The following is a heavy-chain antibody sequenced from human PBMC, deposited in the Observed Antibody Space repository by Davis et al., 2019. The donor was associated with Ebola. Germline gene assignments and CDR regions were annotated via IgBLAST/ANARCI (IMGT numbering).Heavy chain of an antibody. V-gene: IGHV3-33*03. CDR3: AKDGFIVVTPPGFFDY. J-gene: IGHJ4*02. CDR1: GFTFSSYG. Sequence: GGSLRLSCAASGFTFSSYGMHWVRQAPGKGLEWVAVIWYDGSNKYHADSVKGRFTISRDNSKNSLYLQMNSLRTEDTALYYCAKDGFIVVTPPGFFDYWGQGTLVTVSS. D-gene: IGHD2-2*01. CDR2: IWYDGSNK.